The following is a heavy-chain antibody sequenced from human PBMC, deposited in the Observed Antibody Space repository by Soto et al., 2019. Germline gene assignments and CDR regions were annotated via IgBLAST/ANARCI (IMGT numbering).Heavy chain of an antibody. Sequence: PGGSLRLSCAASGFTFSSYAMSWVRQAPGKGLEWVSAISGSGGSTYYADSVKGRFTISRDNSKNTLYLQMNSLRAEDTAVYYCAKRRTWDITIFGVVIRAIDYWGQGTLVTVSS. CDR2: ISGSGGST. CDR1: GFTFSSYA. J-gene: IGHJ4*02. CDR3: AKRRTWDITIFGVVIRAIDY. D-gene: IGHD3-3*01. V-gene: IGHV3-23*01.